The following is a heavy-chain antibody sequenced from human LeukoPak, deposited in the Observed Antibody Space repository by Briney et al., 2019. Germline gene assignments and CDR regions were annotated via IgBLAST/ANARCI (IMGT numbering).Heavy chain of an antibody. Sequence: KPSGTLSLTRTVSGGSISSSSYYWGWIRQPPGKGLEWIGSIYYSGSTYYNPSLKSRVTISVDTSKNQFSLKLSSVTAADTAVYYCARERYSSSWSNYWYFDLWGRGTLVTVSS. D-gene: IGHD6-13*01. CDR2: IYYSGST. CDR1: GGSISSSSYY. J-gene: IGHJ2*01. V-gene: IGHV4-39*07. CDR3: ARERYSSSWSNYWYFDL.